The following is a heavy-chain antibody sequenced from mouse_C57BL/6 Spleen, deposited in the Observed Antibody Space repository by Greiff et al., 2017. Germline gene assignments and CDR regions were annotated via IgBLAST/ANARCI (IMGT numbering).Heavy chain of an antibody. Sequence: QVQLQQPGAELVKPGASVKLSCKASGYTFTSYWMQWVKQRPGQGLEWIGEIDPSDSYTNYNQKFKGKATLTVDTSSSTAYMQLSSLTSEDSAVYYCARTLSFDYWGQGTTLTGAS. J-gene: IGHJ2*01. V-gene: IGHV1-50*01. CDR2: IDPSDSYT. CDR3: ARTLSFDY. CDR1: GYTFTSYW.